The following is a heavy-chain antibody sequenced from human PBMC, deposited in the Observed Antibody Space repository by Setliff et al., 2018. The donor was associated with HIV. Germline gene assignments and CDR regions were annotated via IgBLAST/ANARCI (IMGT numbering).Heavy chain of an antibody. CDR1: GGTFSSNA. J-gene: IGHJ3*01. V-gene: IGHV1-69*05. CDR3: ARDRGGSYADACDV. Sequence: EASVKVSCKSSGGTFSSNAISWVRQAPEHGLEWIGGIIPILGTTHYSQKFQDRVTITRDDSTRTAYLEVNNLGSEDTAIYYCARDRGGSYADACDVWGQGTMVTVSS. CDR2: IIPILGTT. D-gene: IGHD1-26*01.